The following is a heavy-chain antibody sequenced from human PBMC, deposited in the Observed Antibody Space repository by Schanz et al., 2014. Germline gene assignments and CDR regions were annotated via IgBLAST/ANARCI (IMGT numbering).Heavy chain of an antibody. J-gene: IGHJ5*02. D-gene: IGHD1-1*01. Sequence: EMQLLESGGGLAQPGGSLRLSCAASGFTLSNYAMSWVRQAPGKGLEWVSAISGSGGSTYYADSVKGRFTISRDNAKNSLFLQMNSLRPEDTAVYYCARGRVLESWGQGTLVTVSS. CDR2: ISGSGGST. CDR3: ARGRVLES. V-gene: IGHV3-23*01. CDR1: GFTLSNYA.